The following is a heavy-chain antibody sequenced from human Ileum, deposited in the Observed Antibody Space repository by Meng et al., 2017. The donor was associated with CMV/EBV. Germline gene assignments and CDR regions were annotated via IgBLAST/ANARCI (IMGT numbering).Heavy chain of an antibody. CDR3: ARGGYDFWTDYLHY. J-gene: IGHJ4*02. D-gene: IGHD3-3*01. Sequence: GESLKISCAASGFSLTNYYMFWVRQTPGKGLVWISRINSDGSITYHADSVKGRFTISKDNTKNTVYLQMNSLRADDSGMYYCARGGYDFWTDYLHYWGQGNRVTVSS. CDR2: INSDGSIT. CDR1: GFSLTNYY. V-gene: IGHV3-74*01.